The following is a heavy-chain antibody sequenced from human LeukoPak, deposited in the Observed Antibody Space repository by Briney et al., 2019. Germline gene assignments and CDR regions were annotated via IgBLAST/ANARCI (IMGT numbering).Heavy chain of an antibody. CDR3: ARYCSSCSHKALDN. CDR1: GGSIRGYY. D-gene: IGHD2-2*01. J-gene: IGHJ4*02. CDR2: IYYSGTT. Sequence: PSETLSLTCTVSGGSIRGYYWRWIRQPPGKGLERIGYIYYSGTTNYNPSLKSRVTISVDTSENQFSLRLSSVTAADTAVYYCARYCSSCSHKALDNWGQGTLVTVSS. V-gene: IGHV4-59*01.